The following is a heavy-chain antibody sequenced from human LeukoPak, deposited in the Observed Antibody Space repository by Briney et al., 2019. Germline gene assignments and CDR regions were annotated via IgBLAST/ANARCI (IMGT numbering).Heavy chain of an antibody. CDR1: GGSISSYY. CDR2: IYYSGST. CDR3: ARDGGIAAAGMVDY. Sequence: SEPLSLTCTVSGGSISSYYWSWIRQPPGKGLEWIGYIYYSGSTNYNPSLKSRVTISVNTSKNQFSLKLSSVTAADTAVYYCARDGGIAAAGMVDYWGQGALVTVSS. J-gene: IGHJ4*02. V-gene: IGHV4-59*01. D-gene: IGHD6-13*01.